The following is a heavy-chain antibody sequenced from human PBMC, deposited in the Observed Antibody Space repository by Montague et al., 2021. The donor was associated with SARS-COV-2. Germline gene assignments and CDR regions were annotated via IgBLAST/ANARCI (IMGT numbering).Heavy chain of an antibody. CDR1: GGSISGDNYY. J-gene: IGHJ2*01. CDR3: ARNRGWGSRGAGYIDL. CDR2: IYYTGST. Sequence: TLSLTCTVPGGSISGDNYYWTWIRQHPGKGLEWIAYIYYTGSTYYNPSLQSRLRTSLDTSKNQFSLTLTSVTAADTAIYYCARNRGWGSRGAGYIDLWGRGTLVTVSS. V-gene: IGHV4-31*03. D-gene: IGHD7-27*01.